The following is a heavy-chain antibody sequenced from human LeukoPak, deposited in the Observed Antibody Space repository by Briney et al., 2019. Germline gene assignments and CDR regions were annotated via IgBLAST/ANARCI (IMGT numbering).Heavy chain of an antibody. CDR1: GFTFSSYS. CDR2: ISSSSSYI. V-gene: IGHV3-21*04. J-gene: IGHJ4*02. CDR3: ARGSWEVGYPTVTKPFDY. D-gene: IGHD4-17*01. Sequence: PGGSLRLSCAASGFTFSSYSMNWVRQAPGKGLEWVSSISSSSSYIYYADSVKGRFTISRDNAKNSLYLQMNSLRAEDTAVYYCARGSWEVGYPTVTKPFDYWGQGTLVTVSS.